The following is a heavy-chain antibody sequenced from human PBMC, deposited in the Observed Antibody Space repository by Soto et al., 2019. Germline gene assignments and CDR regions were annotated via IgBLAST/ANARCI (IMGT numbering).Heavy chain of an antibody. V-gene: IGHV1-69*13. Sequence: GASVKVSCKASGGTFSSYAISWVRQAPGQGLEWMGGIIPIFGTANYAQKFQGRVTITADESTSTAYMELSSLRSEDTAVYYCARARVGVTYRYYDAFDIWGQGTMVTVS. CDR2: IIPIFGTA. CDR1: GGTFSSYA. J-gene: IGHJ3*02. CDR3: ARARVGVTYRYYDAFDI. D-gene: IGHD1-26*01.